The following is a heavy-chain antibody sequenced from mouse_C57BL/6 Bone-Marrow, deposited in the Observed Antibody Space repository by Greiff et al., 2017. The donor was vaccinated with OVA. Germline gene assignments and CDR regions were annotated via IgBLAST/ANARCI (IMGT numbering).Heavy chain of an antibody. CDR3: ARGRLRRGYWYFDV. J-gene: IGHJ1*03. CDR2: IHPNSGST. V-gene: IGHV1-64*01. D-gene: IGHD2-4*01. CDR1: GYTFTSYW. Sequence: VQLQQPGAELVKPGASVKLSCKASGYTFTSYWMHWVKQRPGQGLEWIGMIHPNSGSTNYNEKFKSKATLTVDKSSSTAYMQLSSLTSEDSAVYYGARGRLRRGYWYFDVWGTGTTVTVSS.